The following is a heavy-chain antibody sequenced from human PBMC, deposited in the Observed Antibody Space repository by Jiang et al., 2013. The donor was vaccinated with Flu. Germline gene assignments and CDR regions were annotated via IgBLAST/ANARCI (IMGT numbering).Heavy chain of an antibody. CDR1: GYIFTNYY. J-gene: IGHJ4*02. Sequence: SGAEVKRPGASVKVSCKTSGYIFTNYYMHWVRQAPGQGLEWMGIISPGGGTTSYAQKFQGRVTMTRDTSTNTVFMYLYSLGSEDTAVYYCARDLLEDDFWSAYYGDHYFDYWGQGTLVTVSS. CDR3: ARDLLEDDFWSAYYGDHYFDY. V-gene: IGHV1-46*01. CDR2: ISPGGGTT. D-gene: IGHD3-3*01.